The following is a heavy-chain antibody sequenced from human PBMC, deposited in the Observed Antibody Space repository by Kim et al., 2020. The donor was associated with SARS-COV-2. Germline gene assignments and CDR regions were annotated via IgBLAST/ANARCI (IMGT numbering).Heavy chain of an antibody. CDR2: IGSSATAI. Sequence: GGSLRLSCAASGFTFTDYKMNWVRQAPGKGLEWVSYIGSSATAIDYADSVKGRFTISRDNGKTSVFLQMNSLREEDTAVYYCAARFHYWGQGTLVTVSS. V-gene: IGHV3-48*02. J-gene: IGHJ4*02. CDR1: GFTFTDYK. CDR3: AARFHY.